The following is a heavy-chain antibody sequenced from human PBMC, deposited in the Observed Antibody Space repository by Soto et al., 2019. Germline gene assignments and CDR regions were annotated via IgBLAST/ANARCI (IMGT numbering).Heavy chain of an antibody. V-gene: IGHV1-2*02. CDR3: AREGGGCSSTSCYRGGDAFDI. Sequence: QVQLVQSGAEVKKPGASVKVSCKASGYTFTGHYMHWVRQAPGQGLEWMGWINPNSGGTNYAQKFQGRVTMTRDTSISTAYMERSRLRADDTDVYYCAREGGGCSSTSCYRGGDAFDIWGQGTMVTVSS. J-gene: IGHJ3*02. D-gene: IGHD2-2*01. CDR1: GYTFTGHY. CDR2: INPNSGGT.